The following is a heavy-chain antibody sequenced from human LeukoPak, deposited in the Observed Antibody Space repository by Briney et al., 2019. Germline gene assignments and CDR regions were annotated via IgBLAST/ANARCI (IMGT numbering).Heavy chain of an antibody. CDR2: LFRGGGT. D-gene: IGHD6-13*01. Sequence: GGSLRLSCTASGFTVSSNYMTWVRRAPGRGLEWVSVLFRGGGTYYADSVKGRFTISRDDSRSTLYLQMNSLRAEDTAVYYCARGGQGSSTFYFDYWGQGTLVTVSS. J-gene: IGHJ4*02. CDR3: ARGGQGSSTFYFDY. CDR1: GFTVSSNY. V-gene: IGHV3-53*01.